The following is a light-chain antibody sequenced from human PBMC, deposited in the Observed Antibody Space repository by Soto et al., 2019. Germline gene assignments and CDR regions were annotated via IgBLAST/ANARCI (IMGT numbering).Light chain of an antibody. CDR2: GAS. CDR3: QQYNYWPIT. V-gene: IGKV3-15*01. J-gene: IGKJ5*01. Sequence: EIILTQSPDTLSLSPGERATLSCRASQTVSSNYLAWCQQRPGQAPRLLIYGASTRAAGIPARFSGSGSETDFTLTVSSLRSEDSAVYYCQQYNYWPITFGQGTRLEIK. CDR1: QTVSSN.